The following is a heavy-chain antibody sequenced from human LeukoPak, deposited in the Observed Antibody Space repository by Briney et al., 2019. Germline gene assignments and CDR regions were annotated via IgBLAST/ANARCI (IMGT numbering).Heavy chain of an antibody. CDR3: ATPVRYYYYGMDV. Sequence: GGSLRLSCAASGFTFSSYAMHWVRQAPGKGLEWVAVISYDGSNKYYADSVKGRFTISRDNSKNTLYLQMNSLRAEDTAVYYCATPVRYYYYGMDVWGQGTTVTVSS. CDR1: GFTFSSYA. CDR2: ISYDGSNK. J-gene: IGHJ6*02. D-gene: IGHD1-1*01. V-gene: IGHV3-30-3*01.